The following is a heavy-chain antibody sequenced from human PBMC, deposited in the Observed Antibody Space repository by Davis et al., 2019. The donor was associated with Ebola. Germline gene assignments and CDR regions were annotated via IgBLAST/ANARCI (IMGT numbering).Heavy chain of an antibody. D-gene: IGHD2-21*01. CDR2: INPNSGGT. Sequence: ASVKVSCKASGYTFTGYYMHWVRQAPGQGLEWMGWINPNSGGTNYAQKFQGWVTMTRDTSISTAYMELRSLRSDDTAVYYCARSTIYWFDPWGQGTLVTVSS. CDR1: GYTFTGYY. CDR3: ARSTIYWFDP. J-gene: IGHJ5*02. V-gene: IGHV1-2*04.